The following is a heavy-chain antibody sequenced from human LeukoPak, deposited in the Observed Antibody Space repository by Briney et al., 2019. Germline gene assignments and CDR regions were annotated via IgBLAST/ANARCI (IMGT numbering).Heavy chain of an antibody. D-gene: IGHD4-17*01. CDR2: INHSGST. CDR3: ARGGEYTVTPRYFDY. Sequence: SETLSLTCAVYGGSFSGYYWSWIRQPPGKGLEWIGEINHSGSTNYNPSPKSRVTISVDTSKNQFSLKLSSVTAADTAVYYCARGGEYTVTPRYFDYWGQGTLVTVSS. CDR1: GGSFSGYY. J-gene: IGHJ4*02. V-gene: IGHV4-34*01.